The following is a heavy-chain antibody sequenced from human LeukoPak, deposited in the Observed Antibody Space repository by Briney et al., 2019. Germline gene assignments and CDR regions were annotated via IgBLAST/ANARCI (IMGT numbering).Heavy chain of an antibody. Sequence: PGGSLRLSCVASGLILSNNGMSWVRQAPGKGLEWVSAIVGGGDSTNYADSVKGRFTISRDNSKNTLSLQMDSLRVEDTAVYCCARDHGYYDSVGYPWGQGTLVTVSS. D-gene: IGHD3-22*01. CDR2: IVGGGDST. CDR3: ARDHGYYDSVGYP. J-gene: IGHJ5*02. V-gene: IGHV3-23*01. CDR1: GLILSNNG.